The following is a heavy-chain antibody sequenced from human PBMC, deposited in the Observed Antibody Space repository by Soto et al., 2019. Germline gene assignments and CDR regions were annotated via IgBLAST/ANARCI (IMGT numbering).Heavy chain of an antibody. V-gene: IGHV1-69*13. CDR3: ASHLIVVPASYYYYYGMDV. CDR1: GGTFSSYA. CDR2: IIHIFGTA. D-gene: IGHD2-2*01. Sequence: GASVKVSCKASGGTFSSYAISWVRQAPGQGLEWMGRIIHIFGTANYAQKFQGRVTITADESTSTAYMELSSLRSEDTAVYYCASHLIVVPASYYYYYGMDVWGQGTTVTVSS. J-gene: IGHJ6*02.